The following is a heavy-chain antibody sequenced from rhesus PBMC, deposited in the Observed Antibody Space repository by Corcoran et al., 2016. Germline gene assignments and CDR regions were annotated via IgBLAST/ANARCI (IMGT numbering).Heavy chain of an antibody. D-gene: IGHD6-31*01. CDR1: GFTFNNYI. CDR2: INTRGVT. V-gene: IGHV3S5*01. J-gene: IGHJ4*01. Sequence: EVQLVETGGGLVQPGGSLTLSCAASGFTFNNYIMTLLRQAPGKGLEWVSSINTRGVTYYTDSVKGRFTISRDNSKNTLSLQMNSLKTEDTAVYYCVKGWTAATPSTDFWGQGVLVTVSS. CDR3: VKGWTAATPSTDF.